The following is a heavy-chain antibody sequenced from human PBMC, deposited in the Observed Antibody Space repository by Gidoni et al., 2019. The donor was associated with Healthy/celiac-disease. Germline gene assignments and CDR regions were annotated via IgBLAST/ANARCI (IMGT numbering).Heavy chain of an antibody. CDR1: AFTLTSSA. CDR2: ISGSGGST. V-gene: IGHV3-23*01. Sequence: EVQLLESGGGLVPPGGSLRLSCAASAFTLTSSAMRWVRQAPGKGLEWVSAISGSGGSTYYADSVKGRFTITRDNSKNTLYLQMNSLRAEDTAVYYCAKIDLRDYYDSSGPGGYWGQGTLVTVSS. D-gene: IGHD3-22*01. J-gene: IGHJ4*02. CDR3: AKIDLRDYYDSSGPGGY.